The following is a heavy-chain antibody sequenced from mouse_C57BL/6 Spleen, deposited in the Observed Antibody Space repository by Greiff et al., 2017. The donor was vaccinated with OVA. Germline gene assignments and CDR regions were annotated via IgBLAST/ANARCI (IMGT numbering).Heavy chain of an antibody. D-gene: IGHD2-4*01. CDR2: IDPSDSYT. CDR1: GYTFTSYW. J-gene: IGHJ4*01. CDR3: ARNYDPIYAMDY. Sequence: QVQLQQPGAELVMPGASVKLSCKASGYTFTSYWMHWVKQRPGPGLEWIGEIDPSDSYTNYNQKFKGKSTLTVDKSSSTAYMQLSSLTSEDSAVYYCARNYDPIYAMDYWGQGTSVTVSS. V-gene: IGHV1-69*01.